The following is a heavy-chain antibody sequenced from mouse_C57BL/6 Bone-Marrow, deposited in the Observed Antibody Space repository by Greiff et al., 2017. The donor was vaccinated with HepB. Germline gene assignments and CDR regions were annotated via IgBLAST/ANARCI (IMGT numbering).Heavy chain of an antibody. J-gene: IGHJ1*03. V-gene: IGHV2-2*01. CDR2: IWSGGST. CDR1: GFSLTSYG. D-gene: IGHD1-1*01. CDR3: ARITTVVAKPSYWYFDV. Sequence: QVQLKQSGPGLVQPSQSLSITCTVSGFSLTSYGVHWVRQSPGKGLEWLGVIWSGGSTDYNAAFISRLSISKDNSKSQVFFKMNSLQADDTAIYYCARITTVVAKPSYWYFDVWGTGTTVTVSS.